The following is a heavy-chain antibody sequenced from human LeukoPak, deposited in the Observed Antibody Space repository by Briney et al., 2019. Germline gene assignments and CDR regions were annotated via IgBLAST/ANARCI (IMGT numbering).Heavy chain of an antibody. CDR3: ARDYKYAFDN. CDR1: GLTVSSNY. J-gene: IGHJ4*02. D-gene: IGHD5-24*01. CDR2: IYSGGTT. V-gene: IGHV3-66*01. Sequence: GGSLRLSCVVSGLTVSSNYMSWVRQAPGKGLEWVSVIYSGGTTNYADSVKGRFIVYRDNSKNTLYLQMNSLRAEDTAVYYCARDYKYAFDNWGQGTLVTVSS.